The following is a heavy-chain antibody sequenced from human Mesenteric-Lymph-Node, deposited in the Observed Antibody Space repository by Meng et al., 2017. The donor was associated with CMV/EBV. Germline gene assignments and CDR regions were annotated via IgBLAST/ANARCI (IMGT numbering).Heavy chain of an antibody. CDR3: ARDRSSGWYDRIDAFDI. Sequence: GSLRLSCTVSGGSISSGSYYWNWIRQPPGRGLEWIGYIYYSGSTNYNHSLKSRVTISIDTSKNQFSLRLSSVTAADTAVYYCARDRSSGWYDRIDAFDIWGQGTMVTVSS. CDR1: GGSISSGSYY. D-gene: IGHD6-19*01. V-gene: IGHV4-61*01. CDR2: IYYSGST. J-gene: IGHJ3*02.